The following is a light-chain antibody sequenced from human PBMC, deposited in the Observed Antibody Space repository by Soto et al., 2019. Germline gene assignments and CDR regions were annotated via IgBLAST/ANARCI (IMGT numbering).Light chain of an antibody. J-gene: IGKJ4*01. CDR1: HDISDY. Sequence: DIEMTQSPSSLSASVGDRVIITCRASHDISDYLNWYQQEPGKAPKFLIYDASNLETGVPSRFSGSGFGTEFHFTISSLQPEDVATYYCKHYDSLALTFGGGTRVEIK. V-gene: IGKV1-33*01. CDR2: DAS. CDR3: KHYDSLALT.